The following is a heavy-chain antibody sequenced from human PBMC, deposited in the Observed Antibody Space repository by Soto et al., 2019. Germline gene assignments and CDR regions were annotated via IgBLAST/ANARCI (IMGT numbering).Heavy chain of an antibody. V-gene: IGHV4-59*01. D-gene: IGHD5-12*01. CDR1: VGSSSSYD. J-gene: IGHJ6*02. CDR2: IYYSGST. Sequence: SETLALTCTVSVGSSSSYDWSWIGQPPGKGLEGIGYIYYSGSTNYNPSLKSRVDILVDTSKNKFSLKLSSVTAADTAVYYCARGLVEIVARFPTYSHYRMAVWGQGRTV. CDR3: ARGLVEIVARFPTYSHYRMAV.